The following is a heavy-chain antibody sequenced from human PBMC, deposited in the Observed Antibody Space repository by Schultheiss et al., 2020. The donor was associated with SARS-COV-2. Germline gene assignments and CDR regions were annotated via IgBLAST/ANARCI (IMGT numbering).Heavy chain of an antibody. D-gene: IGHD3-10*01. CDR2: ISAYNGKT. V-gene: IGHV1-18*01. CDR3: AREAGDPSAPPLYYFDY. J-gene: IGHJ4*02. CDR1: GYTFSSYG. Sequence: ASVKVSCKASGYTFSSYGISWVRQAPGQGLEWMGWISAYNGKTNYPQKLQGRVTMTTDTSTSTAYMDLRSLRSDDTAVYYCAREAGDPSAPPLYYFDYWGQGTLFTVSS.